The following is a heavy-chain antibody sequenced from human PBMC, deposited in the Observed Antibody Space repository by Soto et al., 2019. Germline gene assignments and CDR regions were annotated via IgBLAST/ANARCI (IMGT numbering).Heavy chain of an antibody. D-gene: IGHD3-22*01. Sequence: ASVKVSCKASGGTFSSYAISWVRQAPGQGLEWMGGIIPIFGTTKHAQKFQGRVTSTADESTSTVYMELSRLTSEDTALYYCARNHYYDRSVYYYVDYWGQGTPVTVSS. V-gene: IGHV1-69*13. CDR2: IIPIFGTT. J-gene: IGHJ4*02. CDR3: ARNHYYDRSVYYYVDY. CDR1: GGTFSSYA.